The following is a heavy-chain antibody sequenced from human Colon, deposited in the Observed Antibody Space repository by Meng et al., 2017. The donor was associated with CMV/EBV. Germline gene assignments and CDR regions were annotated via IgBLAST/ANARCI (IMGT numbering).Heavy chain of an antibody. Sequence: GESLKISCTASGFTFRSYWMHWVRQAPGKGLVWVSRINKDGGSITYADFVEGRFTISRDNAKNTLYLQMNSLRVEDTAVYYCARDVLGSCKGTSCYRLSPWGQGTLVTVSS. CDR3: ARDVLGSCKGTSCYRLSP. CDR2: INKDGGSI. J-gene: IGHJ5*02. V-gene: IGHV3-74*03. D-gene: IGHD2-2*01. CDR1: GFTFRSYW.